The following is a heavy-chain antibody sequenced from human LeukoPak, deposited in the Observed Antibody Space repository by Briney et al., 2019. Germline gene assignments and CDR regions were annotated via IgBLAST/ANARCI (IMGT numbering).Heavy chain of an antibody. CDR2: IYYSGST. V-gene: IGHV4-59*01. Sequence: SETLSLTCTVSGGSISSYYWSWVRQPPGKGLEWIGYIYYSGSTNYNPSLKSRVTISVDTSKNQFSLKLSSVTAADTAVYYCARDLVGITGTTGWGQGTLVTVSS. J-gene: IGHJ4*02. CDR3: ARDLVGITGTTG. CDR1: GGSISSYY. D-gene: IGHD1-7*01.